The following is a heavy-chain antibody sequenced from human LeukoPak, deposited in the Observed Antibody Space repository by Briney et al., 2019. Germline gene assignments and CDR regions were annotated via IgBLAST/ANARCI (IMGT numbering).Heavy chain of an antibody. Sequence: GGSLRLPCTASGFTISSYEMSWVRQAPGKGPEWLSYISHSGTTMTYADSVKGRFTVSRDNAKNSLYLQMNSLRVEDTAVYYCARDSRLIGDWFDPWGQGTLVTVSS. D-gene: IGHD2-8*01. V-gene: IGHV3-48*03. CDR1: GFTISSYE. J-gene: IGHJ5*02. CDR2: ISHSGTTM. CDR3: ARDSRLIGDWFDP.